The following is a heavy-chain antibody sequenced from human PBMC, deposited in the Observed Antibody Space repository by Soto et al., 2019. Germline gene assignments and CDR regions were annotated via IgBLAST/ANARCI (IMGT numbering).Heavy chain of an antibody. V-gene: IGHV4-34*01. CDR3: AIVATSYDY. CDR1: GGSFSGYY. CDR2: INHSGST. Sequence: QVQLQQWGAGLLKPSETLSLTCAVYGGSFSGYYWSWIRQPPGKGLEWIGEINHSGSTNYNPSLQSRGTISVDTSKHQFSLKLSSVTAADTAVYYCAIVATSYDYWGQGTLVTVSS. J-gene: IGHJ4*02. D-gene: IGHD5-12*01.